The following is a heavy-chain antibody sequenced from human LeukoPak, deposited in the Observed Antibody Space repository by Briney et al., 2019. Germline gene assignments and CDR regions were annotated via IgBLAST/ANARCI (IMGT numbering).Heavy chain of an antibody. CDR3: ARRTGGASFDY. CDR1: GGSISSSNYY. CDR2: IYYSGST. D-gene: IGHD1-1*01. Sequence: PSETLSLTCFVSGGSISSSNYYWGWIRQPPGKGLEWIGSIYYSGSTYYNPSLKSRVTISVDTSKNQLSLKLRSVTAADTAVYYCARRTGGASFDYWGQGTLVTVSS. V-gene: IGHV4-39*01. J-gene: IGHJ4*02.